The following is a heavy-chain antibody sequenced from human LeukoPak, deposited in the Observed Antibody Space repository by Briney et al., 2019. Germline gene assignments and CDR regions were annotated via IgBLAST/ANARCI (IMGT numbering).Heavy chain of an antibody. V-gene: IGHV1-18*01. CDR2: ISAYNGNT. CDR3: ARDLEAMVRDYYYYMDV. CDR1: GYTFTSYG. Sequence: ASVKVSCKASGYTFTSYGISWVRQAPGQGLEWMGWISAYNGNTNYAQKLQGRVTMTTDTSTSTAYMELRSLRSDDTAVYYCARDLEAMVRDYYYYMDVWGKGTTVTVSS. D-gene: IGHD3-10*01. J-gene: IGHJ6*03.